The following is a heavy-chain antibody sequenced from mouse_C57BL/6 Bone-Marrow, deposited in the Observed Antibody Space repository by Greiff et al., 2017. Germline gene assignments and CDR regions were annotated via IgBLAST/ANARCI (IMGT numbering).Heavy chain of an antibody. CDR1: GFTFSSYG. J-gene: IGHJ4*01. V-gene: IGHV5-6*01. D-gene: IGHD4-1*01. CDR2: ISSGGSYT. CDR3: ARDWDGGNAMDY. Sequence: EVKLVESGGDLVKPGGSLKLSCAASGFTFSSYGMSWVRPTPDKRLEWVATISSGGSYTYYPDNVKGRFTISRDNAKNTLYLQMSSLKCEDTAMYYCARDWDGGNAMDYWGQGTSVTVAS.